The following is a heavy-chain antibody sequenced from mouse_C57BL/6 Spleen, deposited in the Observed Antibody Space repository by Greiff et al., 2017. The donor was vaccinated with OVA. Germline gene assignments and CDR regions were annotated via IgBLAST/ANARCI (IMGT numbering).Heavy chain of an antibody. J-gene: IGHJ3*01. V-gene: IGHV5-4*01. CDR3: ARDGPNWDLPWFAY. CDR1: GFTFSSYA. Sequence: EVKVVESGGGLVKPGGSLKLSCAASGFTFSSYAMSWVRQTPEKRLEWVATISDGGSYTYYPDNVKGRFTISRDNAKNNLYLQMSHLKSEDTAMYYCARDGPNWDLPWFAYWGQGTLVTVSA. CDR2: ISDGGSYT. D-gene: IGHD4-1*01.